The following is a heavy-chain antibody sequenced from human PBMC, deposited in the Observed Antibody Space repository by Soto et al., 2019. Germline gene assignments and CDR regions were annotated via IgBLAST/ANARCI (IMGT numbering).Heavy chain of an antibody. J-gene: IGHJ6*02. CDR1: GFSFASSW. Sequence: PGESLKISCKDSGFSFASSWIGCVRQMPGKGLECMGIIYPGDSDTRYSPSFQGQVTISADKSISTAYLQWSSLKASDTAMYDCARPTNRGKYYYGMDVWGQGTTVTVSS. CDR3: ARPTNRGKYYYGMDV. V-gene: IGHV5-51*01. D-gene: IGHD2-8*01. CDR2: IYPGDSDT.